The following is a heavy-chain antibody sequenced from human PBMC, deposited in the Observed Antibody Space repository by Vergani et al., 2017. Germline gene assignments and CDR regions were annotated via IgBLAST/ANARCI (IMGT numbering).Heavy chain of an antibody. CDR3: AKDRSGSYYGDFDY. D-gene: IGHD1-26*01. CDR1: GFTFDDYA. CDR2: SSWNSGSI. V-gene: IGHV3-9*01. J-gene: IGHJ4*02. Sequence: EVQLVESGGGLVQPGRSLRLSCAASGFTFDDYAMHWVRQAPGKGLEWVPGSSWNSGSIGYADSVKGRFTISRDNAKNSLYLQMNSLRAEDTALYYCAKDRSGSYYGDFDYWGQGTLVTVSS.